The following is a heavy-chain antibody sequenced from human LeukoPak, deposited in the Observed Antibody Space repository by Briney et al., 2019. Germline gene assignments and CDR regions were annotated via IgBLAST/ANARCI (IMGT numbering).Heavy chain of an antibody. CDR2: MNPNSGNT. J-gene: IGHJ4*02. CDR1: GYTFTSYD. CDR3: ARGRPTNLNGIY. Sequence: GASVKVSCKASGYTFTSYDINWVRQATGQGLEWMGWMNPNSGNTGYAQKFQGRFTMTWDTSLSTAYMELSSLTSEDTAVYYCARGRPTNLNGIYWGQGTLVTVSS. D-gene: IGHD1-1*01. V-gene: IGHV1-8*01.